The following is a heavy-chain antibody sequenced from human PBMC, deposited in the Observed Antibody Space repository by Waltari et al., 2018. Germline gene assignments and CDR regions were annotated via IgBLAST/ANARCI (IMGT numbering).Heavy chain of an antibody. J-gene: IGHJ3*02. V-gene: IGHV4-59*01. CDR2: IYYTGSN. D-gene: IGHD1-1*01. CDR1: GGSLSTSY. Sequence: QVQLQESGPGLVKPSETLSLTCTVSGGSLSTSYWSWIRQLPGKGLEWIAYIYYTGSNNYNPSLYSRVTISEDTSKNQFSLKLSSVTAADTAVYYCARSGGTSGAFDIWGQGTMVTVSS. CDR3: ARSGGTSGAFDI.